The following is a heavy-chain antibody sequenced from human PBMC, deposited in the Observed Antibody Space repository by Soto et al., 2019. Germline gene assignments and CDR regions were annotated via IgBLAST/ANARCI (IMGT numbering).Heavy chain of an antibody. CDR3: ARLFAYYDKEPGAFDI. CDR2: IYYNGNS. J-gene: IGHJ3*02. D-gene: IGHD3-16*01. CDR1: GDSIRSDDYY. V-gene: IGHV4-30-4*01. Sequence: QVQLQESGPGLVEPSETLSLTCSVSGDSIRSDDYYWSWIRRPPGKGLEWVAYIYYNGNSYYNPSLKSRLLMSVDTSETQFSLELTSVTAADTAVYYCARLFAYYDKEPGAFDIWGQGTMVTVSS.